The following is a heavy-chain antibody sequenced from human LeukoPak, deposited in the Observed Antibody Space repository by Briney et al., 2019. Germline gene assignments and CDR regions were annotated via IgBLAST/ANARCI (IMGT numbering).Heavy chain of an antibody. CDR2: INPSGGST. V-gene: IGHV1-46*01. J-gene: IGHJ4*02. D-gene: IGHD5-18*01. Sequence: ASVKVSCKASGYTITNYYFHWVRQAPGQGLEWMGIINPSGGSTSYAQKFQGRVTMTRDTSTSTVYMKLSSLRSEDTAVYYCAREIGPIQLHLWGSAFDYWGQGTLVTVSS. CDR1: GYTITNYY. CDR3: AREIGPIQLHLWGSAFDY.